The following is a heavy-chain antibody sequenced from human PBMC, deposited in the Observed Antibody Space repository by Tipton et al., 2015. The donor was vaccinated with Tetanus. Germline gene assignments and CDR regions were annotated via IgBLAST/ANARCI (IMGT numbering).Heavy chain of an antibody. CDR2: IIPIFGTA. V-gene: IGHV1-69*01. Sequence: QLVQSGAEVKKPGSSVKVSCKASGGTFSSYAISWVRQAPGQGLEWMGGIIPIFGTANYAQKFQGRVTITADESTSTAYMELSSLRSEDPAVYYWARVREQLVSWYFDLWGRGTLVTVSS. J-gene: IGHJ2*01. CDR1: GGTFSSYA. D-gene: IGHD6-6*01. CDR3: ARVREQLVSWYFDL.